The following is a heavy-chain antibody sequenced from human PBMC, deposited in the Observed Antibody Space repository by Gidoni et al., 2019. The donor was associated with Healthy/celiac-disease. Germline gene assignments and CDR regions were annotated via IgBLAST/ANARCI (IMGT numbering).Heavy chain of an antibody. Sequence: EVQLVESGGGLVQPGRSLRLSCTASGFTFGEYAMSWFRRAPGKGLEWVGFIRSKAYGGTTEYAASVKGRFTISRDDSKSIAYLQMNSLKTEDTAVYYCTRELDYWGQGTLGTVSS. CDR2: IRSKAYGGTT. CDR3: TRELDY. J-gene: IGHJ4*02. V-gene: IGHV3-49*03. CDR1: GFTFGEYA.